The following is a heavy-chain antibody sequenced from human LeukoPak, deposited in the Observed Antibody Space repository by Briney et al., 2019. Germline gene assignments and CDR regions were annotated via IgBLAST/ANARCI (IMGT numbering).Heavy chain of an antibody. D-gene: IGHD3-10*01. CDR1: GFTFGDYA. CDR3: TRSYYYGSGSYSRLI. CDR2: IRSKAYGGTT. Sequence: GGSLRLSCTASGFTFGDYAISWLRQAPGKGLEWVGFIRSKAYGGTTEYAASVKGRFTISRDDSKSTAYLQMNSLKTEDTAVYYCTRSYYYGSGSYSRLIWGQGTMVTVSS. J-gene: IGHJ3*02. V-gene: IGHV3-49*03.